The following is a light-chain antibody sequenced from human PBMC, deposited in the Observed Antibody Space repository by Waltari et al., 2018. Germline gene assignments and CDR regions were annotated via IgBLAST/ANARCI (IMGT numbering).Light chain of an antibody. CDR1: QSISSY. CDR2: AAS. J-gene: IGKJ4*01. CDR3: QQSFSTPLT. V-gene: IGKV1-39*01. Sequence: DIQMTQSPSSLSASLGDSVNITCRASQSISSYLNWYQQKPGVAPKLLIYAASSLRNGVPSRFSGSGSGTDFSLTISSLQPEDFATYYCQQSFSTPLTFGGGTKVEIK.